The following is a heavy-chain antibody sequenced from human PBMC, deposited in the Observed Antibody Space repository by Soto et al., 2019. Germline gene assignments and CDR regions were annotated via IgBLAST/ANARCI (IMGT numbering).Heavy chain of an antibody. D-gene: IGHD6-13*01. V-gene: IGHV1-3*01. CDR1: GYTFTNYA. CDR2: INAGNGGT. J-gene: IGHJ4*02. CDR3: ATNIGAAGTNADFDY. Sequence: GASVKVSCKASGYTFTNYAIHWVRQAPGQRLEWMGWINAGNGGTKYSQKFQDRVTVTRDTSATTAYMELGSLRSEDTALYYCATNIGAAGTNADFDYWGQGTLVTVSS.